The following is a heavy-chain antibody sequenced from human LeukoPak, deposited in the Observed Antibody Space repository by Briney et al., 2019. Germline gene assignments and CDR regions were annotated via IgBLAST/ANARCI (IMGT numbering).Heavy chain of an antibody. CDR1: GGSISSYY. J-gene: IGHJ3*02. Sequence: SETLSLTCTVSGGSISSYYWSWIRQPPGKGLEWIGYIYYSGSTNYNPSLKSRVTISVDTSKNQFSLKLSSVTAADTAVYYCARGYYDILTGQYDAFDIWGQGTMVTVSS. CDR2: IYYSGST. D-gene: IGHD3-9*01. CDR3: ARGYYDILTGQYDAFDI. V-gene: IGHV4-59*08.